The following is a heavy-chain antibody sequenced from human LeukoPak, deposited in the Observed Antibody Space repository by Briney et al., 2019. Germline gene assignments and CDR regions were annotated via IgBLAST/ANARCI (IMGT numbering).Heavy chain of an antibody. CDR3: AKGDVVVPAAILDY. J-gene: IGHJ4*02. CDR1: GFTFSSYG. Sequence: GGSLRLSCAASGFTFSSYGTHWVRQAPGKGLEWVAVISYDGSNKYYADSVKGRFTISRDNSKNTLYLQMNSLRAEDTAVYYCAKGDVVVPAAILDYWGQGTLVTVSS. D-gene: IGHD2-2*01. CDR2: ISYDGSNK. V-gene: IGHV3-30*18.